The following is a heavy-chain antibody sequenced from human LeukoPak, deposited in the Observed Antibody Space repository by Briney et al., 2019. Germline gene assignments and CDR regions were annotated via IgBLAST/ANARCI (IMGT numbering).Heavy chain of an antibody. CDR2: TYYRSKWYD. CDR1: GDSVSSNSAA. J-gene: IGHJ5*02. V-gene: IGHV6-1*01. CDR3: AKDSGFGLNGFDP. D-gene: IGHD3-16*01. Sequence: SQTLSLTCAISGDSVSSNSAAWNWIRQSPSRGLEWLGRTYYRSKWYDDYAVSVKSRITINPDTSKNQFSLQLNSVTPDETAVYYCAKDSGFGLNGFDPWGQGTLVTVSS.